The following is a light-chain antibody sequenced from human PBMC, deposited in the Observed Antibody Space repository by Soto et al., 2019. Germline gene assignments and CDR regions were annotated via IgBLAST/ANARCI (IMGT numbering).Light chain of an antibody. CDR2: DVS. CDR3: SSYTSSSTLV. V-gene: IGLV2-14*01. CDR1: GSDVGGYNY. Sequence: QSALTQPASVSGSPGRSITTSCTGTGSDVGGYNYVPWYQQHLGKAPKLMIYDVSNRPSGVSNRFSGSKSGNTASLTISGLQAEDEADYYCSSYTSSSTLVFGGGTKLTVL. J-gene: IGLJ2*01.